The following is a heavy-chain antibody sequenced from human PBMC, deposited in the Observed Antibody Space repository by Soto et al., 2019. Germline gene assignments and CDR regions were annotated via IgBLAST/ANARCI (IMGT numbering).Heavy chain of an antibody. CDR1: GGTFSSYA. CDR2: IIPIFGTA. V-gene: IGHV1-69*13. Sequence: GASVKVSCKASGGTFSSYAISWVRQAPGQGLEWMGGIIPIFGTANYAQKFQGRVTITADESTSTAYMELSSLRSEDTAVYYCARSWLNCSGGSCYLGTYFQHWGQGTLVTVSS. J-gene: IGHJ1*01. CDR3: ARSWLNCSGGSCYLGTYFQH. D-gene: IGHD2-15*01.